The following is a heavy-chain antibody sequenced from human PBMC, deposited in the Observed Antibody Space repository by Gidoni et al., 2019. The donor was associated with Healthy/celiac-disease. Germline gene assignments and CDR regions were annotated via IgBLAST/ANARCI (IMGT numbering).Heavy chain of an antibody. CDR2: ISSSSSYI. CDR3: ARVREIAAAAGDY. D-gene: IGHD6-13*01. V-gene: IGHV3-21*01. CDR1: GFTFSSYS. J-gene: IGHJ4*02. Sequence: EVQLVESGGGLVKPGGSLRLSCAASGFTFSSYSMNWVRQAPGKGLEWVSSISSSSSYIYYADSVKGRFTISRDNAKNSLYLQMNSLRAEDTAVYYCARVREIAAAAGDYWGQGTLVTVSS.